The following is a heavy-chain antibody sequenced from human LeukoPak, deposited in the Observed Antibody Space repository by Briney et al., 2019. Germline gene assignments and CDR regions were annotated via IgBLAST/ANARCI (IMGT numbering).Heavy chain of an antibody. J-gene: IGHJ5*02. Sequence: ASVKVSCKASGYSFTSYYMHWVRQAPGQGLEWMGIINPSGGSTIYSQKFQGRVTLTRDTSTSTVYMDLSSLTSEDTAVFYCVRREGTWFDPWGQGTLVTVSS. D-gene: IGHD1-26*01. V-gene: IGHV1-46*01. CDR1: GYSFTSYY. CDR2: INPSGGST. CDR3: VRREGTWFDP.